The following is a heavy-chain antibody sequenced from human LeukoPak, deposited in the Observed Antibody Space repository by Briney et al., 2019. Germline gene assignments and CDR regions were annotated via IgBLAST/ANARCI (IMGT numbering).Heavy chain of an antibody. D-gene: IGHD2-15*01. CDR3: ARGLRAGWFDP. CDR2: IYSSGST. J-gene: IGHJ5*02. V-gene: IGHV4-39*07. Sequence: SETLSLTCAVSGASISGSGYYWGWIRQPPGKGLEWIGNIYSSGSTYYNASLQSRVTISVDTSKNQFSLKLSSVTAADTAVYYCARGLRAGWFDPWGQGTLVTVSS. CDR1: GASISGSGYY.